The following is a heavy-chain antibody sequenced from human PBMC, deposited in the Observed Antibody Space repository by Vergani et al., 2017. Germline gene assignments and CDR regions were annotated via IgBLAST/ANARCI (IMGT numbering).Heavy chain of an antibody. J-gene: IGHJ4*02. CDR1: GFRFDDYA. CDR2: ISWNSVSI. CDR3: ARDLKVRGNFDY. Sequence: EVQLVESGGGLVQPGRSLRLSCAASGFRFDDYAMHWVRQAPGKGLEWVSGISWNSVSIGYADSVKGRFTISRDNAKNSLYLQMNSLRAEDTAVYYCARDLKVRGNFDYWGQGTLVTVSS. V-gene: IGHV3-9*01. D-gene: IGHD3-10*01.